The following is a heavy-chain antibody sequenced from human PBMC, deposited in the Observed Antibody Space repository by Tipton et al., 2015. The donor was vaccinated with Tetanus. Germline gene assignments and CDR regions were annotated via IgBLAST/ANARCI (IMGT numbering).Heavy chain of an antibody. D-gene: IGHD6-19*01. CDR2: VYYTGST. J-gene: IGHJ4*02. CDR1: GDSVSGYY. CDR3: ARGSGWADF. Sequence: TLSLTCTVSGDSVSGYYWSWIRQPPGKGLEWIGYVYYTGSTNHNPSLKSRVTISMDRSKNQFSLTLSSVTAADTAVYYCARGSGWADFWGQGTQVTVSS. V-gene: IGHV4-59*02.